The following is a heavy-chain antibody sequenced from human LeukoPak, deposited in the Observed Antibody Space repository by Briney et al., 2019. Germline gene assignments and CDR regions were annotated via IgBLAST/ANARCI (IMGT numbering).Heavy chain of an antibody. V-gene: IGHV4-4*07. D-gene: IGHD3-3*01. CDR1: GASFTTYY. Sequence: PSETLSLTCTVSGASFTTYYWSWIRQPAGKGLEWIGRIYTSGSTNYIPSLKSRVTISVDTSKNQFSLKLSSVTAADTAVYYCARGAYRITVFGVVINYFDYWGQGTLVTVSS. CDR2: IYTSGST. J-gene: IGHJ4*02. CDR3: ARGAYRITVFGVVINYFDY.